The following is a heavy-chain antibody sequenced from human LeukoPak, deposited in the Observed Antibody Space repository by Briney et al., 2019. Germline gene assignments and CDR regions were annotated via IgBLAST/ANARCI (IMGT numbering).Heavy chain of an antibody. CDR3: AKGLYCSSTSCYRYCDYTFDY. D-gene: IGHD2-2*01. V-gene: IGHV3-30*02. CDR2: IRYDGSNK. J-gene: IGHJ4*02. CDR1: GFTFSSYG. Sequence: GGSLRLSCAASGFTFSSYGMHWVRQAPGKGLEWVAFIRYDGSNKYYADSVKGRFTISRDNSKNTLYLQMNSLRAEDTAVYYCAKGLYCSSTSCYRYCDYTFDYWGQGTLVTVS.